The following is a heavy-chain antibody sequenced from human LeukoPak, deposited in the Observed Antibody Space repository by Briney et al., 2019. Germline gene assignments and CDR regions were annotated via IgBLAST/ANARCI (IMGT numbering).Heavy chain of an antibody. CDR1: GYTFIGYY. CDR3: ARGGFRLGELSLYFDY. CDR2: INPNSGGT. J-gene: IGHJ4*02. D-gene: IGHD3-16*02. Sequence: ASVKVSCKASGYTFIGYYMHWVRQAPGQGLEWMGWINPNSGGTNYAQKFQGRVTMTRDTSISTAYMELSRLRSDDTAVYYCARGGFRLGELSLYFDYWGQGTLVTVSS. V-gene: IGHV1-2*02.